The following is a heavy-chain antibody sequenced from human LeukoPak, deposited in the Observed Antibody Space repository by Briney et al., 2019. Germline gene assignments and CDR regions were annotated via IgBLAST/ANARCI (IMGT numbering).Heavy chain of an antibody. CDR3: VRDYNYAFDY. V-gene: IGHV3-48*02. D-gene: IGHD3-16*01. CDR2: IGGTI. J-gene: IGHJ4*02. CDR1: GFTFSSYS. Sequence: GGPLRLSCAASGFTFSSYSMNWVRQAPGKGLEWVSYIGGTIDYADSVKGRFTISTDNARNSVYLQMNSLTDEDTGVYYCVRDYNYAFDYWGQGILVTVSS.